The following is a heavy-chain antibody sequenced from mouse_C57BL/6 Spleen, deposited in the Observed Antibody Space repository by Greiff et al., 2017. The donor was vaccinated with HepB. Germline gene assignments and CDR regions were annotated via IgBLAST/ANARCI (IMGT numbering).Heavy chain of an antibody. CDR1: GFTFSSYA. D-gene: IGHD1-1*01. CDR2: ISDGGSYT. V-gene: IGHV5-4*01. CDR3: ARAGYGSSYFMDY. J-gene: IGHJ4*01. Sequence: VQLVESGGGLVKPGGSLKLSCAASGFTFSSYAMSWVRQTPEKRLEWVATISDGGSYTYYPDNVKGRFTISRDNAKNNLYLQMSHLKSEDTAMYYCARAGYGSSYFMDYWGQGTSVTVSS.